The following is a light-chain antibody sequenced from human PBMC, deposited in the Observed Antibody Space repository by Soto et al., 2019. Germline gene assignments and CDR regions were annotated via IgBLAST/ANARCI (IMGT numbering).Light chain of an antibody. CDR1: SSDVGSYNL. CDR3: CSYAGSSTFVV. V-gene: IGLV2-23*02. Sequence: QSALTQPASVSGSPGQSITISCTGTSSDVGSYNLVSWYQQHPGKAPKLMIYEDTKRPSGVSNRFSGSKSGNTASLTISGLQAEDEADYYCCSYAGSSTFVVFGGGTKLT. CDR2: EDT. J-gene: IGLJ2*01.